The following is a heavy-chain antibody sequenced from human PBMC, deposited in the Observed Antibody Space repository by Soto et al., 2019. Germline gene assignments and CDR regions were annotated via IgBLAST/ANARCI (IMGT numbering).Heavy chain of an antibody. J-gene: IGHJ5*02. Sequence: QVQLQESGPGLVKPSQTLSLTCTVSGGSISSGGYYWSWIRQHPGKGLEWIGYIYYSGSTYYNPSLKSRVTISVDTSKNQFSLKLRSVTAADTAVYYCARGKYCSNTSCYRWFDPWGQGTLVTVSS. V-gene: IGHV4-31*03. CDR1: GGSISSGGYY. CDR2: IYYSGST. CDR3: ARGKYCSNTSCYRWFDP. D-gene: IGHD2-2*01.